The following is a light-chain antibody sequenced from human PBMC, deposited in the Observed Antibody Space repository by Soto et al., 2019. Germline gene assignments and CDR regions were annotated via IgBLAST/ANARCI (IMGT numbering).Light chain of an antibody. J-gene: IGKJ1*01. CDR3: QQYKDWPTT. CDR2: GAY. CDR1: QSVGST. V-gene: IGKV3-15*01. Sequence: VLAQSPGTLSLSPGERAALSCRASQSVGSTVAWYQQKPGHAPRLIMFGAYDRATGIPVRFSGSGSGTEFTLTISSLQSEDFAVYYCQQYKDWPTTFGQGTKVDIK.